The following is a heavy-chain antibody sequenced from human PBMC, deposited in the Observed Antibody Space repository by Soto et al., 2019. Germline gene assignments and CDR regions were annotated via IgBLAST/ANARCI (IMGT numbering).Heavy chain of an antibody. CDR1: GFTFTSYW. CDR2: INSDGSST. J-gene: IGHJ4*02. Sequence: GGSLRLSCAASGFTFTSYWMLWVRQAPGKGLVWVSRINSDGSSTYYADPVKGRFTISRDNSKNTLSLQMNSLRDEDSAAYYCATTGPYWGQGTLVTVSS. CDR3: ATTGPY. V-gene: IGHV3-74*01.